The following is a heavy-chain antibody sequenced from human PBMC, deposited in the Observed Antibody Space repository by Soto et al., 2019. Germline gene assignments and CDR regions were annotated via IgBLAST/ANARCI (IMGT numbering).Heavy chain of an antibody. CDR1: GDSVSSGASH. D-gene: IGHD3-9*01. J-gene: IGHJ6*02. CDR3: ARLDWSTSKIGV. CDR2: IYHNATA. V-gene: IGHV4-61*08. Sequence: PSETLSLTCTVSGDSVSSGASHWTWIRQSPGKGLEWIGYIYHNATADCNPSLKSRVSISVDTSKNQFSLKLTSATTADTAVYYCARLDWSTSKIGVRGQGTTVTVSS.